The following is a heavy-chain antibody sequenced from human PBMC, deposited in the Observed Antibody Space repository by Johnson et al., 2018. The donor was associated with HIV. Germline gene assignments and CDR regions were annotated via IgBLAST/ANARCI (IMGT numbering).Heavy chain of an antibody. V-gene: IGHV3-33*01. CDR3: ASLSDDAFDF. CDR2: IWYDGSNK. J-gene: IGHJ3*01. Sequence: QMLLVESGGGVVQPGRSLRLSCAASGFTFSNYGMHWVRQTPGKGLEWVAVIWYDGSNKYYADSVKGRFTISRDNSENTLYLQMNSLKAEETAVYYCASLSDDAFDFWGQGTMVIVSS. CDR1: GFTFSNYG.